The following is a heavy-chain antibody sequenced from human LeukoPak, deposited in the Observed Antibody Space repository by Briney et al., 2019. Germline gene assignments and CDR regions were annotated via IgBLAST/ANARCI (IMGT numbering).Heavy chain of an antibody. CDR1: GFTFSSYE. CDR2: ISSSGSTI. CDR3: ARGARGYFDY. V-gene: IGHV3-48*03. J-gene: IGHJ4*02. Sequence: PGGSLRLSCAASGFTFSSYEMNWVRQAPGKGLEWVSYISSSGSTIYYVDSVKGRFTISRDNAKNSLYLQMNSLRAEDTAVYYCARGARGYFDYWGQGTLVTVSS. D-gene: IGHD3-10*01.